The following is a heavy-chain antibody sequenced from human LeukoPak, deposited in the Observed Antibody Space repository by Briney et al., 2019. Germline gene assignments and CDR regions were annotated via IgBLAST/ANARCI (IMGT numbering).Heavy chain of an antibody. D-gene: IGHD6-13*01. J-gene: IGHJ4*02. CDR2: ISSGSSTI. CDR3: ARGAISSSWDY. Sequence: GGSLRLSCAASGFTFSGYTMNWVRQAPGKGLEWVSYISSGSSTIYYADSVKGRFTISRDNARNSLYLQMNSLRAEDTAVYYCARGAISSSWDYWGQGTLVTVSS. CDR1: GFTFSGYT. V-gene: IGHV3-48*01.